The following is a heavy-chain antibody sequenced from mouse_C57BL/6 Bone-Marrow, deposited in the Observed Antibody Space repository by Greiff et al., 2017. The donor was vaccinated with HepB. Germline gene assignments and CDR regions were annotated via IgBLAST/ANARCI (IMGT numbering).Heavy chain of an antibody. CDR3: ARGYYGLYAMDY. J-gene: IGHJ4*01. Sequence: QVQLKQSGPELVKPGASVKISCKASGYAFSSSWMNWVKQRPGKGLEWIGEIYPRSGNTYYNEKFKGKATLTADKSSSTAYMELRSLTSEDSAVYFCARGYYGLYAMDYWGQGTSVTVSS. CDR1: GYAFSSSW. V-gene: IGHV1-82*01. CDR2: IYPRSGNT. D-gene: IGHD1-2*01.